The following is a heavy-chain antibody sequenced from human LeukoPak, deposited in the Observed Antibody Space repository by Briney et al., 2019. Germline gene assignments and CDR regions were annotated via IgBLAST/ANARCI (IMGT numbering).Heavy chain of an antibody. V-gene: IGHV5-51*01. D-gene: IGHD4-23*01. CDR1: GYTFTNYW. Sequence: GESLKISCKGSGYTFTNYWIGWVRQMPGKGLEWMGIIYPGDSDTRYSPSFQGHVTISADKSVSTAYLQWSSLKASDTAMYYCARHDYTVVTPSGPFDYWGQGTLVTVSS. J-gene: IGHJ4*02. CDR3: ARHDYTVVTPSGPFDY. CDR2: IYPGDSDT.